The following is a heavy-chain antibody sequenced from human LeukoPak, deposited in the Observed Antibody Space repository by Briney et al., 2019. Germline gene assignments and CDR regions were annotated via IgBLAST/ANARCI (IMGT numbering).Heavy chain of an antibody. V-gene: IGHV3-48*03. CDR2: ISSSGSTI. J-gene: IGHJ3*01. Sequence: GGSLRLSCAASGFTFSSYEMNWVRQAPGKGPEWVSYISSSGSTIYYADSVKGRFTISRDNAKNSLYLQMNSLRAEDTAVYYCARDELRTGAFDVWGQGTMVTVSS. CDR1: GFTFSSYE. D-gene: IGHD1-7*01. CDR3: ARDELRTGAFDV.